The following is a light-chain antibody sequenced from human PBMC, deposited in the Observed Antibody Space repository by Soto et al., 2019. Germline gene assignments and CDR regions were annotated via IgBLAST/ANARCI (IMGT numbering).Light chain of an antibody. CDR2: VVS. CDR1: RSVSNY. J-gene: IGKJ1*01. CDR3: QQRHSITLT. Sequence: DIQMTQSPSSLSSSLGDRVTITCRASRSVSNYLSWYQQEPGKAPKLLMYVVSNLQSGVPSRFSVSGSGTDFTLTIRSLKNEDFATYDGQQRHSITLTFGQGTKVDIK. V-gene: IGKV1-39*01.